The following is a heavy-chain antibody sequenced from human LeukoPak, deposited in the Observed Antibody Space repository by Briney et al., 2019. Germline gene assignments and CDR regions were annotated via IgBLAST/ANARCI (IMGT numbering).Heavy chain of an antibody. V-gene: IGHV3-21*01. CDR1: GFTFSSYS. J-gene: IGHJ4*02. CDR3: ARSHCSSTSCPIWRVFDY. Sequence: PGGSPRLSCAASGFTFSSYSMNWVRQAPGKGLEWVSSISSSSSYIYYADSVKGRFTISRDNAKNSLYLQMNSLRAEDTAVYYCARSHCSSTSCPIWRVFDYWGQGTLVTVSS. D-gene: IGHD2-2*01. CDR2: ISSSSSYI.